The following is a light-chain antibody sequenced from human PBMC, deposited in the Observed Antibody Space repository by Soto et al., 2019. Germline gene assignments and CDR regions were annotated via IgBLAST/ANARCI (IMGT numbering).Light chain of an antibody. Sequence: QSVLTQPRSVSGSPGQSVTISCTGSSSDVGGYNYVSWYQHHPGKAPKLIIYDVSERPSGVPDRFSGSKSGNTASLTISGLQAEDETDYYCCSDAGSYTLLFGGGTKLTVL. CDR1: SSDVGGYNY. CDR3: CSDAGSYTLL. CDR2: DVS. J-gene: IGLJ2*01. V-gene: IGLV2-11*01.